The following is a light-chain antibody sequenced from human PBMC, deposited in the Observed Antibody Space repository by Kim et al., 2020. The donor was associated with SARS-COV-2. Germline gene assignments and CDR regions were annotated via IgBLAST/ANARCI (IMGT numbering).Light chain of an antibody. Sequence: ELVMTQSPATLSVSPGERATLSCRASQSVSNNLAWYQQRPGQAPRLLIYGASTRPTGIPARFSGSGSGTEFTLTISSLQSEDFAVYYCQQYKKWPPAYTFGQGTKLEI. J-gene: IGKJ2*01. CDR1: QSVSNN. V-gene: IGKV3-15*01. CDR2: GAS. CDR3: QQYKKWPPAYT.